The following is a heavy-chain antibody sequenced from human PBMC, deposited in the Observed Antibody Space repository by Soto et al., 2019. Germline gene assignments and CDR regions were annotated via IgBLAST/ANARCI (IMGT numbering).Heavy chain of an antibody. Sequence: QVQLVQSGAEVKKPGSSVKVSCKASGGTFSSYTISWVRQAPGQGLEWMGRIIPILGIANYAQKFQGRVTITADKSTSTADMEMSSLRSEDTAVYYCAGASYCSGGSCYSSPLGYWGQGTLVTVSS. CDR3: AGASYCSGGSCYSSPLGY. CDR2: IIPILGIA. CDR1: GGTFSSYT. D-gene: IGHD2-15*01. J-gene: IGHJ4*02. V-gene: IGHV1-69*02.